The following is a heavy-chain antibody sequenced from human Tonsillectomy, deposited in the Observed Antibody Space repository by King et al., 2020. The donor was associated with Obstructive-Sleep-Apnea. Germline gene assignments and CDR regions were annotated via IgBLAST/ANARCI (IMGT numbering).Heavy chain of an antibody. V-gene: IGHV3-13*01. CDR1: GFTLSNYD. Sequence: VQLVESGGGLVQPGGSLRLSCAASGFTLSNYDMHWVRQATGKGLEWVSAIGTGGDTYFPGSVKGRLTISRDNAKNFLYLQMDSLRAGDTAVYYCAREGGYSGNGNGFDIWGQGTMVTVSS. CDR3: AREGGYSGNGNGFDI. J-gene: IGHJ3*02. CDR2: IGTGGDT. D-gene: IGHD1-26*01.